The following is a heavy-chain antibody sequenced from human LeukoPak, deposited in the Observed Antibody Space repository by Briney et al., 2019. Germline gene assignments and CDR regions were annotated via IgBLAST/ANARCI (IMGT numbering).Heavy chain of an antibody. CDR1: GFTFSSYW. CDR2: IKQDGSEK. Sequence: GGSLRLSCAASGFTFSSYWMSWVRQAPGKGLEWVANIKQDGSEKYYVDSVKGRFTISRDNSKNTLYLQMNSLRAEDTAVYYCARAPPQSLWFGECIDWGQGTLVTVSS. D-gene: IGHD3-10*01. J-gene: IGHJ4*02. V-gene: IGHV3-7*01. CDR3: ARAPPQSLWFGECID.